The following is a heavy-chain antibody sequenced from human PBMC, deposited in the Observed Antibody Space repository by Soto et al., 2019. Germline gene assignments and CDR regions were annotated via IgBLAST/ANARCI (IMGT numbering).Heavy chain of an antibody. CDR1: GGSISSYY. V-gene: IGHV4-59*01. J-gene: IGHJ6*03. CDR3: ARASGTTHIYYYYYMDV. CDR2: IYYSGST. D-gene: IGHD2-2*01. Sequence: SETLSLTCTVSGGSISSYYWIWIRQPPGKGLEWIGYIYYSGSTNYNPSLKSRVTISVDTSKNQFSLKLSSVTAADTAVYYCARASGTTHIYYYYYMDVWGKGTTVTVSS.